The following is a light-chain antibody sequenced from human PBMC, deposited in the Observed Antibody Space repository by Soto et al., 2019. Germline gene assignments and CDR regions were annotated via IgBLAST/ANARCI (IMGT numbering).Light chain of an antibody. CDR3: QTWVTGIYV. CDR1: SGHSSYA. Sequence: QLVLTQSPSASASLGASVKLTCTLSSGHSSYAIAWHQQQPETGPRYLMKLNSDDRHSTGDGIPDRFSGSSSGAERYLTISSLQSEDEADYYCQTWVTGIYVFGTGTKLTVL. CDR2: LNSDDRH. V-gene: IGLV4-69*01. J-gene: IGLJ1*01.